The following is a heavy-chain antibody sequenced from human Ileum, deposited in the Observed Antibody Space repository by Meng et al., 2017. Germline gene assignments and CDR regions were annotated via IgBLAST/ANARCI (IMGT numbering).Heavy chain of an antibody. D-gene: IGHD2-21*01. CDR2: TYYRSQWYS. Sequence: SETLSLTCAISGDSVSSNRVAWNWIRQSPSRGLEWLGRTYYRSQWYSDYAPSMKSRMSIDPDTSKNQGSLHLNFVTPEGTAVYYCANGFGYSFDIWGQGTKVTVSS. V-gene: IGHV6-1*01. CDR1: GDSVSSNRVA. CDR3: ANGFGYSFDI. J-gene: IGHJ3*02.